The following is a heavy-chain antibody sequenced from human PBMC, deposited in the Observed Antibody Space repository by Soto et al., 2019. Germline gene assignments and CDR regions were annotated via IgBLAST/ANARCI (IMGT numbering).Heavy chain of an antibody. D-gene: IGHD1-1*01. V-gene: IGHV1-69*13. Sequence: SVKVSCKASGGTFSSYAISWVLQAPGQGLEWMGGIIPIFGTANYAQKFQGRVTITADESTSTAYMELSSLRSEDTAVYYCAVVTISRDGYNYPFSDYSGPGLRVTLFS. J-gene: IGHJ4*02. CDR2: IIPIFGTA. CDR1: GGTFSSYA. CDR3: AVVTISRDGYNYPFSDY.